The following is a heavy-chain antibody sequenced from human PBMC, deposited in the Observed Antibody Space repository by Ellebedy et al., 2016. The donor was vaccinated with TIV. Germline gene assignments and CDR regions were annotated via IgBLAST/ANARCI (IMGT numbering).Heavy chain of an antibody. J-gene: IGHJ4*02. V-gene: IGHV3-11*01. CDR1: GFTFSDYY. CDR2: ISTSGFTK. Sequence: GESLKISCAGSGFTFSDYYMSWIRQAPGKGLEWISQISTSGFTKRYADSVKGRFTISRDNSKNTLYLQMNSLRAEDTAVYYCAKVDFVGSSGYSDFDYWGQGTLVTVSS. D-gene: IGHD3-22*01. CDR3: AKVDFVGSSGYSDFDY.